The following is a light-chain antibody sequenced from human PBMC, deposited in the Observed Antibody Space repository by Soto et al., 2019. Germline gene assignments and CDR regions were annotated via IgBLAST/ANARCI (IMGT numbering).Light chain of an antibody. CDR2: RNN. V-gene: IGLV1-47*01. J-gene: IGLJ2*01. CDR3: AAWDDSLSGRGV. CDR1: SSNIENNY. Sequence: QSVLTQPPSASGTPGQRVTISCSGSSSNIENNYVYWYQMVPGTAPKLLIYRNNQRTSGVPDRFSGSRSGTSASLAISGLLSEDEADYYCAAWDDSLSGRGVFGGGTKLTVL.